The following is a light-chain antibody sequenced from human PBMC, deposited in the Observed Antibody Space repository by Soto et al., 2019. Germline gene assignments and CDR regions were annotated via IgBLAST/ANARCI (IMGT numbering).Light chain of an antibody. Sequence: DIQMTQSPSSLSASVEDRVSFTGGASQSISNHLNWYQQKPGKAPKLLIYAASSLQSGVPSRFSGSGSGTDFTLTISSLQSEDFAVYYCQQYNNWPAWTFGQGTKVDIK. CDR3: QQYNNWPAWT. J-gene: IGKJ1*01. V-gene: IGKV1-39*01. CDR2: AAS. CDR1: QSISNH.